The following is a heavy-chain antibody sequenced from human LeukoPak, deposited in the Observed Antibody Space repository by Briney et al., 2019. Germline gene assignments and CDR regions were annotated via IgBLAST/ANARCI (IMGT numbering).Heavy chain of an antibody. D-gene: IGHD3-16*01. Sequence: MPSETLSLTCTVSGGSISSYYWSWIRQPPGRGLEWMGNIYYSGSTNYNSSLKSRVTISVDTSKNQISLKLRSVTAADTAVYYCARKGVSDLYYFDSWGQGTPVTVSS. CDR2: IYYSGST. CDR1: GGSISSYY. V-gene: IGHV4-59*08. CDR3: ARKGVSDLYYFDS. J-gene: IGHJ4*02.